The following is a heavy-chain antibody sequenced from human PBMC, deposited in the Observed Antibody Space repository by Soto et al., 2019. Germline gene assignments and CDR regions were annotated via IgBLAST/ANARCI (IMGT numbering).Heavy chain of an antibody. V-gene: IGHV1-3*01. CDR3: ARVPRYTSDIVEVPTVMFEDWFVP. J-gene: IGHJ5*02. Sequence: QVQLVQSGAEVKKPGASVKVSCKASGYTFSTYAVQWVRQAPGQSLEWIGWIHAGNGDTKYSQKLHDRDNITRDTSASTTYMELSSLRSEDTAVYYCARVPRYTSDIVEVPTVMFEDWFVPWGQGTLVTVSS. CDR1: GYTFSTYA. CDR2: IHAGNGDT. D-gene: IGHD2-2*01.